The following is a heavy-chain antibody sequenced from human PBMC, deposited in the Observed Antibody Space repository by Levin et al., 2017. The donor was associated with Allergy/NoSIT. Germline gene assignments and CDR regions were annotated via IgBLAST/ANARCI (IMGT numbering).Heavy chain of an antibody. CDR3: ARATTSGSYFSPDY. CDR1: GGTFSSYA. V-gene: IGHV1-69*13. D-gene: IGHD1-26*01. J-gene: IGHJ4*02. CDR2: IIPIFGTA. Sequence: ASVKVSCKASGGTFSSYAISWVRQAPGQGLEWMGGIIPIFGTANYAQKFQGRVTITADESTSTAYMELSSLRSEDTAVYYCARATTSGSYFSPDYWGQGTLVTVSS.